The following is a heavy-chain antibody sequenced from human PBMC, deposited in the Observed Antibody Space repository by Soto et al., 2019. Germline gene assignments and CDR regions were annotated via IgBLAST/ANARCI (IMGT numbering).Heavy chain of an antibody. J-gene: IGHJ4*02. Sequence: QVQLQESGPGLVMPSQTLSLTCTVSGGSISSGDYYWSWIRQPPGKGLEWIGYIYYSGSTYYNPSLKSRVTISVDTSKNQFSLKLSSVTAADTAVYYCARVVNYYDSSGYFVGWGHDYWGQGTLVTVSS. CDR2: IYYSGST. V-gene: IGHV4-30-4*01. D-gene: IGHD3-22*01. CDR3: ARVVNYYDSSGYFVGWGHDY. CDR1: GGSISSGDYY.